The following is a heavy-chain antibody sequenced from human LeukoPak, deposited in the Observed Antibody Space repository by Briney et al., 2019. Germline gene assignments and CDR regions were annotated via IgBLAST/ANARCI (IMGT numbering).Heavy chain of an antibody. CDR2: ISAYNGNT. CDR1: GYTFTSYG. D-gene: IGHD5-18*01. J-gene: IGHJ4*02. V-gene: IGHV1-18*01. CDR3: ARGFADTAMVNPFDY. Sequence: ASVKVSFKASGYTFTSYGISWVRQAPGQGLEWMGWISAYNGNTNYAQKLQGRVTMTTDTSTSTVYMELRSLRSDDTAVYYCARGFADTAMVNPFDYWGQGTLVTVSS.